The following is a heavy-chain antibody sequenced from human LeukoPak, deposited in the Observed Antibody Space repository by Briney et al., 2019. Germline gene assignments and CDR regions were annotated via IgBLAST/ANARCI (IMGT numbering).Heavy chain of an antibody. CDR3: ARSKARYSGSDWFDY. V-gene: IGHV4-39*07. Sequence: SETLSLTCTVSGGSISSSSYYWGWIRQPPGKGLEWIGSIYYSGSTYYNPSLKSRVTISVDTSKNQFSLKLSSVTAADTAVYYCARSKARYSGSDWFDYWGQGTLVTVSS. CDR2: IYYSGST. D-gene: IGHD1-26*01. CDR1: GGSISSSSYY. J-gene: IGHJ4*02.